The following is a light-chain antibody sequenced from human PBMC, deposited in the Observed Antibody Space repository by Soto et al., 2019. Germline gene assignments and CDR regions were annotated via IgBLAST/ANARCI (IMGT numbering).Light chain of an antibody. CDR2: GAS. Sequence: EVVMTQSPATLSVSPGERATLSCRASQSVSESLAWYQQKPGQAPRLLIYGASTRATGIPARFSGSGSGTEFTLTISSLQSEDFAVYYCQQYHIWPSITFGQGTRLEI. J-gene: IGKJ5*01. CDR1: QSVSES. CDR3: QQYHIWPSIT. V-gene: IGKV3-15*01.